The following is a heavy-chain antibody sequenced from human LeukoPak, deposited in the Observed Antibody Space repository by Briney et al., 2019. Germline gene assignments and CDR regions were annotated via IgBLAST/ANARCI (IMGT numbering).Heavy chain of an antibody. Sequence: GGSLRLSCAASGFTFSSYAMSWVRQASGKGLEWVSAISGSGGSTYYADSVKGRFTISRDNSKNTLYLQMSSLRAEDTAVYYCAKFLKIAAAGHYFDYWGQGTLVTVSS. V-gene: IGHV3-23*01. J-gene: IGHJ4*02. D-gene: IGHD6-13*01. CDR2: ISGSGGST. CDR1: GFTFSSYA. CDR3: AKFLKIAAAGHYFDY.